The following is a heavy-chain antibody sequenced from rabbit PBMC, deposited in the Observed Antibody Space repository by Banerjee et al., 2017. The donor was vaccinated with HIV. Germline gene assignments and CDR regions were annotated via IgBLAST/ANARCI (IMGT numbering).Heavy chain of an antibody. V-gene: IGHV1S7*01. CDR3: VRGASGSGYYSL. J-gene: IGHJ4*01. Sequence: QLKESGGGLVQPGGSLKLSCKASGFTLSSYYMNWVRQAPGKGLEWIGYIDPLFGITYYANWVNGRFSISRENAQNTVFLQMTSLTAADTATYFCVRGASGSGYYSLWGPGTLVTVS. CDR2: IDPLFGIT. CDR1: GFTLSSYY. D-gene: IGHD1-1*01.